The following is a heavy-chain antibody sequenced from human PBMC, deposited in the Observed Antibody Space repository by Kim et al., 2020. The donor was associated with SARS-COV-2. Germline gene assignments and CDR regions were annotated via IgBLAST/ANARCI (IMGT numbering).Heavy chain of an antibody. CDR2: ISGSGGST. D-gene: IGHD2-15*01. J-gene: IGHJ3*02. CDR3: AKALREGRAGCSGGSCYGGAFDI. Sequence: GGSLRLSCAASGFTFSSYAMSWVRQAPGKGLEWVSAISGSGGSTYYADSVKGRFTISRDNSKNTLYLQMNSLRAEDTAVYYCAKALREGRAGCSGGSCYGGAFDIWGQGTMVTVSS. V-gene: IGHV3-23*01. CDR1: GFTFSSYA.